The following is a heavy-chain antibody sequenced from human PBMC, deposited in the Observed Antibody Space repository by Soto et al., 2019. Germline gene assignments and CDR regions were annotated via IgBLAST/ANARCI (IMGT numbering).Heavy chain of an antibody. V-gene: IGHV1-18*01. J-gene: IGHJ6*02. CDR2: ISAYNGNT. CDR3: ARDTPHSDFWSGSHYYCMDV. Sequence: ASVNVYGNASGYTFTSYGISWVRQAPGQGLEWMGWISAYNGNTNYAQKLQGRVTMTTDTSTRTSYMELRSLRSDDTAVYYCARDTPHSDFWSGSHYYCMDVWGQGTTVTVSS. D-gene: IGHD3-3*01. CDR1: GYTFTSYG.